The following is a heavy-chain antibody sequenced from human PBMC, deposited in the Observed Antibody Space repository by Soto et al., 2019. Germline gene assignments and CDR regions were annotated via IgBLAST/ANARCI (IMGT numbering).Heavy chain of an antibody. Sequence: PSETLPLTCAVSGGSFTSNNWWTWVRQPPGQGLEWIGEIYRTGSTNYNPSLKSRVTISLDKSENQFSLKVTSLTAADTAVYYCASRDPGTSVDCWGQGTLVAVSS. V-gene: IGHV4-4*02. D-gene: IGHD1-7*01. CDR1: GGSFTSNNW. J-gene: IGHJ4*02. CDR2: IYRTGST. CDR3: ASRDPGTSVDC.